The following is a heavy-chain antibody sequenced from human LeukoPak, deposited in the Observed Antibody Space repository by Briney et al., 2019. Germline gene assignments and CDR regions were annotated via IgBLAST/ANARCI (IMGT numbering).Heavy chain of an antibody. V-gene: IGHV3-74*01. CDR3: ARDLGRRGYFDY. CDR1: GFTFSDYW. Sequence: GGSLRLSCAASGFTFSDYWIHWVRQAPGKGLMWVSRIDNDGRTINYADSVKGRFTISRDNAKNTLYLQMNSLRAEDTAVYYCARDLGRRGYFDYWGQGTLVTVSS. J-gene: IGHJ4*02. CDR2: IDNDGRTI. D-gene: IGHD3-16*01.